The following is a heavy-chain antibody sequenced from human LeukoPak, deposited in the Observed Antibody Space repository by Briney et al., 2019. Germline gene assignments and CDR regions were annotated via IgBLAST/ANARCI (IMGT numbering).Heavy chain of an antibody. V-gene: IGHV3-9*01. CDR2: ISWNSGSI. J-gene: IGHJ3*02. D-gene: IGHD6-19*01. Sequence: GGSLRLSCAASRFTFDDYAMHWVRQAPGKGLEWVSGISWNSGSIGYADSVKGRFTISRDNAKNSLYLQMNSLRAEDTALYYCAKDIGAVAGYAFDIWGQGTMVTVSS. CDR1: RFTFDDYA. CDR3: AKDIGAVAGYAFDI.